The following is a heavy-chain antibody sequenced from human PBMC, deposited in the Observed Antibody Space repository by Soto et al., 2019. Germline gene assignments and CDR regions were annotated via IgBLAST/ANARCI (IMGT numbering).Heavy chain of an antibody. J-gene: IGHJ4*02. D-gene: IGHD5-18*01. Sequence: QVQLVESGGGVVRPGRSLRLSCAASGFTFSSYAMHWVRQAPGKGLEWVAVISYDGSNKYYADSVKGRFTISRDNSKNTLYLQMDILRAEDTAVYYCARDRAAMVYRLDYWGQGTLVTVSS. CDR2: ISYDGSNK. CDR3: ARDRAAMVYRLDY. V-gene: IGHV3-30-3*01. CDR1: GFTFSSYA.